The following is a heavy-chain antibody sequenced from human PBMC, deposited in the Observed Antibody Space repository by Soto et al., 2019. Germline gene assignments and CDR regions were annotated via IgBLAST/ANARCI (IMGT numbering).Heavy chain of an antibody. D-gene: IGHD6-19*01. CDR1: GCTLSIDG. CDR2: IWYDGSNK. Sequence: SLRLSRAASGCTLSIDGMHWVRQAPGKGLEWVAVIWYDGSNKYYADSVKGRFTISRDNSKNTLYLQMNSLRAEDTAVYYCARDRVFGSGWYYDYWGQGTLVTVSS. V-gene: IGHV3-33*01. CDR3: ARDRVFGSGWYYDY. J-gene: IGHJ4*02.